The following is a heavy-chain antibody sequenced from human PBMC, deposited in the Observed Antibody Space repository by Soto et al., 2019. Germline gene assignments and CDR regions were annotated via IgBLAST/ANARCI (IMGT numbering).Heavy chain of an antibody. J-gene: IGHJ4*02. CDR3: AKNFIPIRPDLYFDS. D-gene: IGHD3-16*01. Sequence: GGSLRLSCAASGFNFHWYLMSWVRQAPGKGLEWLATIKTDASEKKYVDSVKGRFTMSRDNAKNSVYLQMDSLRTEDTAVYYCAKNFIPIRPDLYFDSWGQGTMVAV. CDR1: GFNFHWYL. CDR2: IKTDASEK. V-gene: IGHV3-7*01.